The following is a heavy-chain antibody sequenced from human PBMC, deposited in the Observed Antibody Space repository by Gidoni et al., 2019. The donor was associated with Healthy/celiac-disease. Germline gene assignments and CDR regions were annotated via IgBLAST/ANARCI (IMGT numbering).Heavy chain of an antibody. CDR2: ISADNGNT. D-gene: IGHD3-16*01. J-gene: IGHJ4*02. V-gene: IGHV1-18*04. CDR3: IVGYDFDY. CDR1: GYTFTSYG. Sequence: QLWRSGAKVKNPGSSVRVYSRASGYTFTSYGISWVRQAPGQGLEWMGWISADNGNTNYAQKLQGRVTMTTDTSTSTAYMELRSLRSDDTAVYYCIVGYDFDYWGQGTLVTVSS.